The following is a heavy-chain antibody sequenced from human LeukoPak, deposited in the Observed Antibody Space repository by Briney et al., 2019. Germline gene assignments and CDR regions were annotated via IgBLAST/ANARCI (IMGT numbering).Heavy chain of an antibody. CDR3: AREVAQDHYYYYYMDV. Sequence: GGSLRLSCAASGFTYSSYSMNWVRQAPGKGLEWVSSISSSSSYIYYADSVKGRFTISRDNAKNSLYLQMNSLRAEDTAVYYCAREVAQDHYYYYYMDVWGKGTTVTVSS. CDR2: ISSSSSYI. J-gene: IGHJ6*03. CDR1: GFTYSSYS. V-gene: IGHV3-21*01.